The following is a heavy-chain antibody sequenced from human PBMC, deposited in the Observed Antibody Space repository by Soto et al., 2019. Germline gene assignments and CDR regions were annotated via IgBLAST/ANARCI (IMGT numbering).Heavy chain of an antibody. V-gene: IGHV3-23*01. J-gene: IGHJ4*02. CDR1: GFTFSSYA. D-gene: IGHD5-18*01. CDR3: AKDHSGYSYGYFDY. CDR2: ISGSGGST. Sequence: GSLRLSCAASGFTFSSYAMSWVRQAPGKGLEWVSAISGSGGSTYYADFVKGRFTISRDNSKNTLYLQMNSLRAEDTAVYYCAKDHSGYSYGYFDYWGQGTLVTVSS.